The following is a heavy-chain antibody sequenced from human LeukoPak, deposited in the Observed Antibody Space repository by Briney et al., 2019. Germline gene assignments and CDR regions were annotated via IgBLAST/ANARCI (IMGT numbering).Heavy chain of an antibody. V-gene: IGHV3-7*01. J-gene: IGHJ6*02. CDR3: ATYTNWVAGDV. D-gene: IGHD7-27*01. Sequence: GGSLRLSCVASGFTFSESWMSWVRQAPGKGPEWVADIKEDGSQKDYVDSVKGRFTISRDNAKNSLYLQMDSLRAEDTAVYYCATYTNWVAGDVWGQGTTVSVSS. CDR2: IKEDGSQK. CDR1: GFTFSESW.